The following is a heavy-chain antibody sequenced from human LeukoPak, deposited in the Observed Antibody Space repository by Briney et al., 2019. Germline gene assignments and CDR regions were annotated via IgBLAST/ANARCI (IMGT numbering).Heavy chain of an antibody. D-gene: IGHD3-22*01. V-gene: IGHV6-1*01. CDR1: GDSVSRNTAA. Sequence: SQTLSLTCGISGDSVSRNTAAWNSIRQSPSRSLEWLGRTYYTSKWYHDYALSVKSRITINPDTSKNQVSLQLNSVSPEDTAVYYCAREVGNVFGYWGQGTLVTVSS. CDR2: TYYTSKWYH. J-gene: IGHJ4*02. CDR3: AREVGNVFGY.